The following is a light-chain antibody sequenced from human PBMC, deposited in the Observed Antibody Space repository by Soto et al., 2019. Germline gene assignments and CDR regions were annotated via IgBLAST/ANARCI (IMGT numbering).Light chain of an antibody. V-gene: IGLV2-14*01. J-gene: IGLJ1*01. Sequence: QSALAQPASVSGSPGQSITISCSGTSSDIGAYNYVSWYQHHPDKAPKFMIYEVSNRPLGVSDRFSASKSGNTAYLTISGLQAEYEADYYCSSYTTSSTLVFGTGTKVTVL. CDR3: SSYTTSSTLV. CDR1: SSDIGAYNY. CDR2: EVS.